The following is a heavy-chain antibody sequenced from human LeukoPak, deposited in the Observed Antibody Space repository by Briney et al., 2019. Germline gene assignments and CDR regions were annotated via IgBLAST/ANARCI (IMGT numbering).Heavy chain of an antibody. D-gene: IGHD6-13*01. CDR3: ARARGAAAGPRGGVYFDH. Sequence: GGSLRLSCAASGFTFSDYYMSWIRQAPGKGLEWVSYISSSGSTIYYADSVKGRFTISRDNAKNSLYLQMNSLRAEDTAVYYCARARGAAAGPRGGVYFDHWGQGTLVTVSS. V-gene: IGHV3-11*01. J-gene: IGHJ4*02. CDR2: ISSSGSTI. CDR1: GFTFSDYY.